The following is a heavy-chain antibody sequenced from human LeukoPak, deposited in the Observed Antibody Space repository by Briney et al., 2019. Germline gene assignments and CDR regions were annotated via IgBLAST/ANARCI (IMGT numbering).Heavy chain of an antibody. Sequence: GGSLRLSCAASGFNFRSSGMHWVRQAPGKGLGWVAFIQNDASQIYYADSVKGRFTISRNNSKNTLYLQMNSLRAEDTAVYYCARDRRLYGSGSYGLDYWGQGTLVTVSS. V-gene: IGHV3-30*02. D-gene: IGHD3-10*01. J-gene: IGHJ4*02. CDR1: GFNFRSSG. CDR2: IQNDASQI. CDR3: ARDRRLYGSGSYGLDY.